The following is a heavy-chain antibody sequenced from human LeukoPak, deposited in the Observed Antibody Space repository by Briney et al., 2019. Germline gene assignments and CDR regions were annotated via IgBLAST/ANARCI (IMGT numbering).Heavy chain of an antibody. Sequence: ASVKVSCKAAGYTFTGYYMHWVRHAPGQGLEWLGWINPNSGGTNYAQKFQSRVTMTRDTSISTAYMELSRLRSDDTAVYYCARDGYGDIVVVPAATGVDYWGQGTLVTVSS. V-gene: IGHV1-2*02. CDR1: GYTFTGYY. J-gene: IGHJ4*02. CDR2: INPNSGGT. D-gene: IGHD2-2*01. CDR3: ARDGYGDIVVVPAATGVDY.